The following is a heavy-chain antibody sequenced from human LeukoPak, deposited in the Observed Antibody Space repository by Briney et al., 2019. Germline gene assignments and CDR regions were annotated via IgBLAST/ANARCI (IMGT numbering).Heavy chain of an antibody. D-gene: IGHD3-16*02. CDR1: GGSISSSSYC. V-gene: IGHV4-39*01. CDR3: ARQTRGARDYVWGSYRIRFVDY. Sequence: SETLSLTCIVSGGSISSSSYCWGWIRQPPGKGLEWIGSIYYSGCTYYNPSLKSRVTISVDTSKNQFSLKLSSVTAADTAVYYCARQTRGARDYVWGSYRIRFVDYWGQGTLVTVSS. J-gene: IGHJ4*02. CDR2: IYYSGCT.